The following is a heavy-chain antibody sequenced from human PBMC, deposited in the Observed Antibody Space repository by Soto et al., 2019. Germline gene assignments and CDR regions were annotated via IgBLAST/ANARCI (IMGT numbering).Heavy chain of an antibody. CDR3: AKDHVTVVAGSTFDY. Sequence: SETLSLTCTVSGYSISSGSYWGWIRQPPGKGPEWIASIYHGGTTFYNPSLKSRVTVSVDKSNNQFSLKLRSVTAADTAVYYCAKDHVTVVAGSTFDYWGHGTVVT. J-gene: IGHJ4*01. D-gene: IGHD6-19*01. CDR2: IYHGGTT. CDR1: GYSISSGSY. V-gene: IGHV4-38-2*02.